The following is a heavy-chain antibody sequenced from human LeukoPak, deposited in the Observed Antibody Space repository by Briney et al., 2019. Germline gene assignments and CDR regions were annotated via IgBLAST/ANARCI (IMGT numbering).Heavy chain of an antibody. J-gene: IGHJ4*02. CDR2: INHSGST. CDR3: ARGPYYYDSSGYDY. D-gene: IGHD3-22*01. Sequence: SDTLSLTCAVDSAFVGGYYWGWIRQPPGKGLEWIGEINHSGSTNYNPSLKSRVTISVDTSKNQFSLKLSTVTATAMAVYYCARGPYYYDSSGYDYWGQGTLVTVSS. V-gene: IGHV4-34*01. CDR1: SAFVGGYY.